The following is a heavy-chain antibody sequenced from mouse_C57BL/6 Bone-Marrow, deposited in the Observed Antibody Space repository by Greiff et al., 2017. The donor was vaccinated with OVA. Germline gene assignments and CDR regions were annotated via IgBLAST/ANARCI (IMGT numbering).Heavy chain of an antibody. Sequence: EVKLMESGGGLVKPGGSLKLSCAASGFTFSSYAMSWVRQTPVKRLEWVATISDGGSYTYYPDNVKGRFTISRDNAKNNLYLQMSHLKSEDTAMYYCARANWYYYDYWGQGTTLTVSS. J-gene: IGHJ2*01. V-gene: IGHV5-4*03. CDR2: ISDGGSYT. CDR3: ARANWYYYDY. CDR1: GFTFSSYA. D-gene: IGHD4-1*01.